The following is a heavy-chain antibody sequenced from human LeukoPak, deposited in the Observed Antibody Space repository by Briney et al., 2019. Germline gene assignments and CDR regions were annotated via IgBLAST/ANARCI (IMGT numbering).Heavy chain of an antibody. V-gene: IGHV4-34*01. CDR1: GGSFSGYY. J-gene: IGHJ1*01. CDR2: INHSGST. D-gene: IGHD6-13*01. CDR3: ARGGGSCWYGWLSGHFQH. Sequence: SETLSLTCTVYGGSFSGYYWSWIRQPPGKGLEWIGEINHSGSTNYNPSLKSRVTTSVDTSKNQFSLKLSSVTAADTAVYHCARGGGSCWYGWLSGHFQHWGKGNLVTVFS.